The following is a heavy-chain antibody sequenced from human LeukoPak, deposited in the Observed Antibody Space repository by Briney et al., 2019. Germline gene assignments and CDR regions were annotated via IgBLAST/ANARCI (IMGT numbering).Heavy chain of an antibody. CDR3: ARHTYSSGLGYFDY. CDR1: GGSISSSTYY. D-gene: IGHD6-19*01. Sequence: SETLSLTCTVSGGSISSSTYYWGWIRQPPGKGLEWIGSISYSGSTYSNPSLKSRVTISVDKSKNQFPLKLSSVTAADTAVYYCARHTYSSGLGYFDYWGQGTLVTVSS. V-gene: IGHV4-39*01. CDR2: ISYSGST. J-gene: IGHJ4*02.